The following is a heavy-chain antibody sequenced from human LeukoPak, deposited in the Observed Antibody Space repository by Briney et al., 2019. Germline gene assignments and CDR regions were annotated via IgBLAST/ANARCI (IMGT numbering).Heavy chain of an antibody. Sequence: SETLSLTCTVSGGSISSGSYYWSWIRQPAGKGLEWIGRIYTSGSTNYNPSLKSRVTMSVDTSKNQFSLKLSSVTAADTAVYYCARLAVGATSSYYYYMDVWGKGTTVTVSS. CDR3: ARLAVGATSSYYYYMDV. CDR2: IYTSGST. V-gene: IGHV4-61*02. J-gene: IGHJ6*03. CDR1: GGSISSGSYY. D-gene: IGHD1-26*01.